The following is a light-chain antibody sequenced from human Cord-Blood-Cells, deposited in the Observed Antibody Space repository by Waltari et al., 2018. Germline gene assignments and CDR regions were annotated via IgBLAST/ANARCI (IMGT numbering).Light chain of an antibody. V-gene: IGKV4-1*01. CDR3: QQYYSTPHT. Sequence: DIVMTQSPDSLAVSLGERATINCKSSQSVLYSSNNKNYLAWYQQKPGQPPKLLIYWASTRESGVPDRFSGSWSGTDFTLTISSLRAEDVAVYYCQQYYSTPHTFGQGTKLEIK. CDR1: QSVLYSSNNKNY. J-gene: IGKJ2*01. CDR2: WAS.